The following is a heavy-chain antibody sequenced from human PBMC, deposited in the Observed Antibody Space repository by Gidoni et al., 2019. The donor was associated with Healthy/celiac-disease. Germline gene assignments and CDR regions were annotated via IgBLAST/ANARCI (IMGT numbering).Heavy chain of an antibody. V-gene: IGHV3-48*02. CDR1: GFPFGSYR. CDR3: ARDRYCSSTSCYEGRFDY. J-gene: IGHJ4*02. Sequence: EVQLVESGGGLVQPGGSLRLSCAASGFPFGSYRLNWVRQAPGKGLEWVSYISSSSSTIYYADSVKGRFTISRDNAKNSLYLQMNSLRDEDTAVYYCARDRYCSSTSCYEGRFDYWGQGTLVTVSS. CDR2: ISSSSSTI. D-gene: IGHD2-2*01.